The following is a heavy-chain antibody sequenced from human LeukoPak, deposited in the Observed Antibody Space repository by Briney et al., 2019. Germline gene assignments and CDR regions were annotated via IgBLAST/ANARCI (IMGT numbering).Heavy chain of an antibody. CDR3: ARAFTGDRYYYYYYYMDV. D-gene: IGHD2-21*02. CDR1: GYTFTGYY. V-gene: IGHV1-2*02. J-gene: IGHJ6*03. CDR2: INPNSGGT. Sequence: VASVKVSCKASGYTFTGYYMHWVRQAPGQGLEWMGWINPNSGGTNYAQKFQGRVTMTRDTSISTAYMELSRLRSDDTAVYYCARAFTGDRYYYYYYYMDVWGKGTTVTVSS.